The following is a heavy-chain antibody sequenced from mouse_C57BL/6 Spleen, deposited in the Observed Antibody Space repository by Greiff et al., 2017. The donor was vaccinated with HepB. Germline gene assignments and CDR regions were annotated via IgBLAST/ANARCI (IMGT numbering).Heavy chain of an antibody. CDR1: GYSITSGYY. CDR3: ARDLTTVVASWDAMDY. Sequence: DVQLQESGPGLVKPSQSLSLTCSVTGYSITSGYYWNWIRQFPGNKLEWMGYISYDGSNNYNPSLKNRISITRDTSKNQFFLKLNSVTTEDTATYYCARDLTTVVASWDAMDYWGQGTSVTVSS. D-gene: IGHD1-1*01. J-gene: IGHJ4*01. V-gene: IGHV3-6*01. CDR2: ISYDGSN.